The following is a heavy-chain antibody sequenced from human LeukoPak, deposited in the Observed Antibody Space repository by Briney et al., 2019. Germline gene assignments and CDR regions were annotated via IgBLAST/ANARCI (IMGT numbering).Heavy chain of an antibody. V-gene: IGHV3-30-3*01. J-gene: IGHJ4*02. CDR1: GFTFSSYA. CDR3: ARDRYYDFWSGYSGDLDY. CDR2: ISYDGSNK. Sequence: GGSLRLSCAASGFTFSSYAMHWVRQAPGKGLEWVAVISYDGSNKYYADSVKCRFTISRDNSKNTLYLQMNSLRAEDTAVYYCARDRYYDFWSGYSGDLDYWGQGTLVTVSS. D-gene: IGHD3-3*01.